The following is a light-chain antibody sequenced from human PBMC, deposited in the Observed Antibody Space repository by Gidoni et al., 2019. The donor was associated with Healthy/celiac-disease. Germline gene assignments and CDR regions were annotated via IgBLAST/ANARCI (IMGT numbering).Light chain of an antibody. Sequence: EILLTQSPATLPLSPGERATLACRASQSVSSYLAWYQQKPGQAPRLLIDDASNRATGIPARFSGSGSGTDCTLTISSLEPEDFAVYYCQQRSNWPPVFTFGPGTKVDIK. CDR2: DAS. CDR3: QQRSNWPPVFT. CDR1: QSVSSY. V-gene: IGKV3-11*01. J-gene: IGKJ3*01.